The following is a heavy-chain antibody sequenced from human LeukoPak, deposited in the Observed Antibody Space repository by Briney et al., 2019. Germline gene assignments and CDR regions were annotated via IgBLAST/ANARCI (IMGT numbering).Heavy chain of an antibody. V-gene: IGHV1-2*02. D-gene: IGHD4-17*01. Sequence: ASVKVSCKASGYTFTGHYLHWVRQAPGQGLEWMGWINPYSGGTTYAQKFQGRVTMTTDTSISTAYMELSRLRDDDTAVYYCAREGYGGYALAAFDIWDQGTLVTVSS. CDR1: GYTFTGHY. CDR3: AREGYGGYALAAFDI. CDR2: INPYSGGT. J-gene: IGHJ3*02.